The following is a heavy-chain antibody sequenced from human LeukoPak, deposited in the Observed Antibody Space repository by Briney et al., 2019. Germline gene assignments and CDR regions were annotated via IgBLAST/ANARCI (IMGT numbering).Heavy chain of an antibody. Sequence: SCKVSGYTLTELSMHWVRQAPGKGLEYVSAISSNGGSTYYANSVKGRFTISRDNSKNTLYLQMGSLRAEDMAVYYCARDFVSGSYYSVGYNWFDPWGQGTLVTVSS. J-gene: IGHJ5*02. CDR2: ISSNGGST. CDR1: GYTLTELS. V-gene: IGHV3-64*01. CDR3: ARDFVSGSYYSVGYNWFDP. D-gene: IGHD1-26*01.